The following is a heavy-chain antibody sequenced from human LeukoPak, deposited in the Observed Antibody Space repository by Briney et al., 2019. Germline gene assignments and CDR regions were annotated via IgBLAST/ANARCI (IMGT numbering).Heavy chain of an antibody. D-gene: IGHD4-17*01. CDR2: IYYSGST. J-gene: IGHJ1*01. CDR3: ARGRYGDYAWGLRGYFQH. CDR1: GGSISSSSYY. Sequence: SETLSLTCTVSGGSISSSSYYWGWIRQPPGKGLEWIGSIYYSGSTYYNPSLKSRVTMSVDTSKNQFSLKLSSVTAADTAVYYCARGRYGDYAWGLRGYFQHWGQGTLVTVSS. V-gene: IGHV4-39*07.